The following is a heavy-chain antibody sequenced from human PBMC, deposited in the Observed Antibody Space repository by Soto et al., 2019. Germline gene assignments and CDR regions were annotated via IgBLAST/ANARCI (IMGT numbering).Heavy chain of an antibody. CDR2: IYYSGST. Sequence: PSETLSLTCTVSGGSISSYYWSWIRQPPGKGLEWIGYIYYSGSTNYNPSLKSRVTISVDTSKNQFSLKLSSVTAADTAVYYCARVDGGWYGWLDPWGQGTLVTVSS. CDR1: GGSISSYY. D-gene: IGHD6-19*01. J-gene: IGHJ5*02. CDR3: ARVDGGWYGWLDP. V-gene: IGHV4-59*01.